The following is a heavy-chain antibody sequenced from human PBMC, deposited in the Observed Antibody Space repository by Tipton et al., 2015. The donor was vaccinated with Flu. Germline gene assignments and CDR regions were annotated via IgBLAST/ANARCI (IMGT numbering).Heavy chain of an antibody. V-gene: IGHV3-48*04. CDR2: ISSSSSTI. CDR3: AREEAMVENHFDY. D-gene: IGHD5-18*01. J-gene: IGHJ4*02. Sequence: SLRLSCAASGFTFSSYSMNWVRQAPGKGLEWVSYISSSSSTIYYADSVKGRFTISRDNAKNSLYLQMNSLRAEDTAVYYCAREEAMVENHFDYWGQGTLVTVSS. CDR1: GFTFSSYS.